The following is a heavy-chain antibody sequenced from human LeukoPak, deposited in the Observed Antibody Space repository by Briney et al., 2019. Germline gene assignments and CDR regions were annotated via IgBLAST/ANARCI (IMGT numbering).Heavy chain of an antibody. CDR1: GFSFSSYG. J-gene: IGHJ4*02. Sequence: PGRSLRLSCVASGFSFSSYGMHWVRQAPGKGLEWVTVIWVNGINKYYADSVRGRFTISRDNSKNTLYLQMNSLRAEDTAVYYCTPSGGMYYFDYWGQGTLVTVSS. CDR3: TPSGGMYYFDY. D-gene: IGHD3-16*01. V-gene: IGHV3-33*01. CDR2: IWVNGINK.